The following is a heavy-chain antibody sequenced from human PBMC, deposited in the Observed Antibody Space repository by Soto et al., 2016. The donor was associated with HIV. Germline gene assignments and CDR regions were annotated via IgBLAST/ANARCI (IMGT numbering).Heavy chain of an antibody. Sequence: EVQLLESGGGLVQPGGSLRLSCAASGFTFSSYAMNWVRQAPGQGLEWVSAISASGGSTYYADSVKGRFTISRDNFKNTLYLQMNSLRAEDTAVYYCVKWGYCRAGTCSKSSPFDYVGPGTWSTVSS. D-gene: IGHD2-15*01. V-gene: IGHV3-23*01. CDR1: GFTFSSYA. CDR3: VKWGYCRAGTCSKSSPFDY. CDR2: ISASGGST. J-gene: IGHJ4*02.